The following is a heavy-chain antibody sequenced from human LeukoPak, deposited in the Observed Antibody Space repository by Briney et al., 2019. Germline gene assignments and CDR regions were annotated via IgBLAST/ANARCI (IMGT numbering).Heavy chain of an antibody. CDR1: GGSISSYY. D-gene: IGHD5-24*01. Sequence: PSEILSLTCTVSGGSISSYYWSWIRQPPGKGLEWIGYIYYSGSTNYNPSLKSRVTISVDTSKNQFSLNLSSVTAADTAVYSCAREGRDGYNYRALDYWGQGTLVSVSS. CDR3: AREGRDGYNYRALDY. CDR2: IYYSGST. V-gene: IGHV4-59*12. J-gene: IGHJ4*02.